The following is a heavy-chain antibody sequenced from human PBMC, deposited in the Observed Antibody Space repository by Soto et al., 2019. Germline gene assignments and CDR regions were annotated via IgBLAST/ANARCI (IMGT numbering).Heavy chain of an antibody. D-gene: IGHD4-17*01. Sequence: QVHLVQSGVEVKTPGASVKVSCQASGYTFFTYDISWVRQAPGQGLEWMGWISTYSVDTKYAQKFQGRVTMTTDTSPTTAYLELRRLRSDDTAVDYCARHHGPSTSENWFDPWGQGTLVNVSS. J-gene: IGHJ5*02. CDR1: GYTFFTYD. CDR2: ISTYSVDT. V-gene: IGHV1-18*01. CDR3: ARHHGPSTSENWFDP.